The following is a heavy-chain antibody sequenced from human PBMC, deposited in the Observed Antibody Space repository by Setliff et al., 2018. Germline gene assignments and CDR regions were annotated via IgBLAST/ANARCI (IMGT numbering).Heavy chain of an antibody. D-gene: IGHD3-22*01. CDR2: ISVYNGNT. Sequence: ASVKVSCKASGYTFTRNGINWVRQAPGQGLEWMGWISVYNGNTHYAQKFQGRVTMTTDTSTTTAYMDLRSLRSDDTAVYYCASSVDYYDRSGYPYAMDVWGQGTKVTVSS. CDR1: GYTFTRNG. CDR3: ASSVDYYDRSGYPYAMDV. V-gene: IGHV1-18*01. J-gene: IGHJ6*02.